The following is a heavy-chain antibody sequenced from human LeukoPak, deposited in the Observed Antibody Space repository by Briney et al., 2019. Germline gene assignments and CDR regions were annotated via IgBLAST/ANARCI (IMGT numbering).Heavy chain of an antibody. J-gene: IGHJ3*02. D-gene: IGHD1-26*01. Sequence: GESLKISCKGSGYSFNSYWIGWVRQMPGKGLEWMGIIYPGDSDTRYSPPFQGQVTISADKSISTAYLQWSSLKASDTAMYYCARPGAIVGATNAFDIWGQGTMVTVSS. CDR1: GYSFNSYW. CDR3: ARPGAIVGATNAFDI. V-gene: IGHV5-51*01. CDR2: IYPGDSDT.